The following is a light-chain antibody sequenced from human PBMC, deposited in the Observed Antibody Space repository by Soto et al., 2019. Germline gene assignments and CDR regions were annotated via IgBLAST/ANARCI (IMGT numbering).Light chain of an antibody. Sequence: QSALTQPVSVSGSPGQSITICCTGTSSDVGAYDFVSWYQHYPGKAPKLVTFDVTHRPPGISDRFSGSKSANTASLTISGLQAEDEAFYYCSSYTTRSTLVFGGGTKVTVL. CDR3: SSYTTRSTLV. J-gene: IGLJ2*01. CDR2: DVT. V-gene: IGLV2-14*01. CDR1: SSDVGAYDF.